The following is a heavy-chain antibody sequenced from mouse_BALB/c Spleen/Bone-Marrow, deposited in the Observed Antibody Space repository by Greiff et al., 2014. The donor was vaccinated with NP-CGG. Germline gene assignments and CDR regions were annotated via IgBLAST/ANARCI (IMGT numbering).Heavy chain of an antibody. CDR1: GFTFSSYA. CDR3: ARSGVCGYYF. CDR2: ISSGGSYT. D-gene: IGHD2-3*01. V-gene: IGHV5-9-3*01. Sequence: VQLKESGGGLVKPGGALKLSFAASGFTFSSYALSLGRPTPEKRLGWVATISSGGSYTYYPDSVKGRFTISRDNAKNTLYLQMSSLRSEDTAMYYCARSGVCGYYFGGQGTTLTVSS. J-gene: IGHJ2*01.